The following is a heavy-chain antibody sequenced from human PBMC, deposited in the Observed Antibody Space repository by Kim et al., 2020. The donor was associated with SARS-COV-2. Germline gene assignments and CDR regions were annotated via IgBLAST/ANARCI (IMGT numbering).Heavy chain of an antibody. V-gene: IGHV3-23*01. CDR3: AKKSSGVHGDYHY. J-gene: IGHJ4*02. D-gene: IGHD4-17*01. CDR1: GFTFSSYG. Sequence: GGSLRLSCAASGFTFSSYGMSWFRQAPGKGLEWVSIISGSGDITYYVDSVKGRFTISRDNSKNTMYLQMNSLRAEDTAVYYCAKKSSGVHGDYHYWGQGTLVTVSS. CDR2: ISGSGDIT.